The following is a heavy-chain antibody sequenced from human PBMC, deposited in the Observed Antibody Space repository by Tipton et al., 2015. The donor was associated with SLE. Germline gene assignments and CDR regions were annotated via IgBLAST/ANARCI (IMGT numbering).Heavy chain of an antibody. J-gene: IGHJ4*02. CDR2: ISYDGSNK. CDR1: GFSFSIYA. V-gene: IGHV3-30*04. D-gene: IGHD6-13*01. CDR3: AKMVGSSWRDLRSQGFFES. Sequence: SLRLSCAASGFSFSIYAMHWVRRAPGKGLEWVAVISYDGSNKYYADSVKGRFTISRDNSKNTLYLQMNSLRAEDTAVYYCAKMVGSSWRDLRSQGFFESWGQGTPVSVTS.